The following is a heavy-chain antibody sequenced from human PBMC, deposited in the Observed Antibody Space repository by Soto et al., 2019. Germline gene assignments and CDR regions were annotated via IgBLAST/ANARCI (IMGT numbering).Heavy chain of an antibody. V-gene: IGHV3-30-3*01. CDR1: GFTFSSYA. D-gene: IGHD5-18*01. Sequence: QVQLVESGGGVVQPGRSLRLSCAASGFTFSSYAMHWVRQAPGKGLEWVAVISYDGSNKYYADSVKGRFTISRDNXKXXLYLQMNSLRAEDTAVYYCARDPLWGTAMVLWYFDLWGRGTLVTVSS. J-gene: IGHJ2*01. CDR3: ARDPLWGTAMVLWYFDL. CDR2: ISYDGSNK.